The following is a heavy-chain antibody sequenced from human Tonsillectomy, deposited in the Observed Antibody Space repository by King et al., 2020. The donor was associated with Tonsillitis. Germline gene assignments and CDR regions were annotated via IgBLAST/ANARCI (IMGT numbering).Heavy chain of an antibody. J-gene: IGHJ4*02. D-gene: IGHD4-17*01. CDR3: AHMRPYGDYEDY. CDR2: IFSNDEK. CDR1: GFSLSNARMG. V-gene: IGHV2-26*01. Sequence: VTLKESGPVLVKPPETLTLTCTVSGFSLSNARMGVSWIRQPPGKALEWLAHIFSNDEKSYSTSLKSRLTISKHTPKSQVVLTMTNMVHGDTATYYCAHMRPYGDYEDYWGQGTLVPVSS.